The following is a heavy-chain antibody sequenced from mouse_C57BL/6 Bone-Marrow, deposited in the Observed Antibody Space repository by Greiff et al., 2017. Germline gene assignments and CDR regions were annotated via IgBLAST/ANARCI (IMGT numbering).Heavy chain of an antibody. CDR3: ARCYYGSSSWFAY. J-gene: IGHJ3*01. CDR2: IWWDDDK. Sequence: QVTLKVSGPGLLQPSQTLSLSCSFSGFSLNTFDMSVGWIRQPAGKGLDWLAYIWWDDDKYYNPALKSRLTSSKETSKNPEFLMIANVDTADTATDSWARCYYGSSSWFAYWGQGTLVTVSA. CDR1: GFSLNTFDMS. V-gene: IGHV8-8*01. D-gene: IGHD1-1*01.